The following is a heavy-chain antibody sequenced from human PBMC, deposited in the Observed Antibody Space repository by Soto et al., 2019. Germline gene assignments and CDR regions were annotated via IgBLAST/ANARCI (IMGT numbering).Heavy chain of an antibody. D-gene: IGHD2-21*02. CDR3: ANWARWTAHIDY. V-gene: IGHV3-30*18. J-gene: IGHJ4*02. CDR2: ISYDGSNK. CDR1: GFTFSSYG. Sequence: QVQLVESGGGVVQPGRSLRLSCAASGFTFSSYGMHWVRQAPGKGLEWVAVISYDGSNKYYADSVKGRFTISRDNSKNTLYLQMNSLRAEDTAVYYCANWARWTAHIDYWGQGTLVTVSS.